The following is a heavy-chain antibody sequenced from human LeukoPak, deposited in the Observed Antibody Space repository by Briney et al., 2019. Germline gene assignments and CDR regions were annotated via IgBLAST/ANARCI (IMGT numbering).Heavy chain of an antibody. Sequence: ASVKVSCKASGYTFTGYYMHWVRQAPGQGPEWMGWINPNSGGTNYAQKFQGRVTMTRDTSISTAYLELSRLTFHDTAVYYCARGLGGELPPFDYWGQGTLVTVSS. J-gene: IGHJ4*02. CDR3: ARGLGGELPPFDY. V-gene: IGHV1-2*02. CDR1: GYTFTGYY. CDR2: INPNSGGT. D-gene: IGHD1-26*01.